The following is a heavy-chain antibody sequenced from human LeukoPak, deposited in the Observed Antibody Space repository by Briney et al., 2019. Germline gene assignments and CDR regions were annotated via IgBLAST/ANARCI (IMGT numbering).Heavy chain of an antibody. D-gene: IGHD6-13*01. J-gene: IGHJ6*03. V-gene: IGHV1-18*01. CDR3: AREGSADYYYYMDV. CDR2: ISAYNGNT. CDR1: GYTFTSYG. Sequence: ASVKVSCKASGYTFTSYGISWVRQAPGQGLEWMGWISAYNGNTNYAQKFQGRVTMTRDTSTSTVYMELSSLRSEDTAVYYCAREGSADYYYYMDVWGKGTTVTVSS.